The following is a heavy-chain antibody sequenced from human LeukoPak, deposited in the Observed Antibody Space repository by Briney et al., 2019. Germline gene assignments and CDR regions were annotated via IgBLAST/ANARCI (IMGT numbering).Heavy chain of an antibody. CDR2: ISGSGGST. D-gene: IGHD3-9*01. J-gene: IGHJ4*02. CDR1: GFTFSSYA. CDR3: AKGKTYYDILTGYYIPPPDY. Sequence: GGSLRLSCAASGFTFSSYAMSWVRQAPGKGLEWVSAISGSGGSTYYADSVKGRFTISRDNSKNTLYLQMNSLRAEDTAVYYCAKGKTYYDILTGYYIPPPDYWGQGTLVTVSS. V-gene: IGHV3-23*01.